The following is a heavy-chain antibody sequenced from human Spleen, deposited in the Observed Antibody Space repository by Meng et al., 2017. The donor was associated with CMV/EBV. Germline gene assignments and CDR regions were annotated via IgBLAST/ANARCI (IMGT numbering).Heavy chain of an antibody. CDR1: GFTFSAYE. CDR2: ISSSGSRT. J-gene: IGHJ6*02. V-gene: IGHV3-48*01. D-gene: IGHD4-11*01. Sequence: GGSLRLSCAASGFTFSAYEMNWVRQAPGKGLEWVLYISSSGSRTYYADSVKGRFTISRDNSKNTLYLQMNSLRAEDTAVYYCARDYLIPVTYDYYGMDVWGQGTPVTVSS. CDR3: ARDYLIPVTYDYYGMDV.